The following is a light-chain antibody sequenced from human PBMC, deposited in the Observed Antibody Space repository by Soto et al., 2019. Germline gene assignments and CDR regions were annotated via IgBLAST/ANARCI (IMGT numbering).Light chain of an antibody. CDR3: QYYNDSCWT. CDR2: ETS. CDR1: QTISSW. J-gene: IGKJ1*01. V-gene: IGKV1-5*03. Sequence: DIQLTQSPSTLSASVGDRVTLTCRASQTISSWLAWYQQKPGKAPNLLIYETSNFESGVPSRFSGSGSGTEFTLTISSLQADDVATYCCQYYNDSCWTFGQGTKVEIK.